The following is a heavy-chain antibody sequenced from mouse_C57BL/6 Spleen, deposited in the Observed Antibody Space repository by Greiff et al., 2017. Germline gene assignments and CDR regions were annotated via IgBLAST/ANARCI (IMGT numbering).Heavy chain of an antibody. V-gene: IGHV1-55*01. CDR2: IYPGSGST. CDR1: GYTFTSYW. Sequence: QVQLQQPGAELVKPGASVKMSCKASGYTFTSYWITWVKQRPGQGLEWIGDIYPGSGSTNYNEKFKSKATLTVDKSSSTAYMQLSSLTSEDSAVYYCARRYGSSPHYYDMDYWGQGTSVTVSS. D-gene: IGHD1-1*01. CDR3: ARRYGSSPHYYDMDY. J-gene: IGHJ4*01.